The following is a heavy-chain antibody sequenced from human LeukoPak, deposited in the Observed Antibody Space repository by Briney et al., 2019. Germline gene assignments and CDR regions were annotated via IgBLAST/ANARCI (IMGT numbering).Heavy chain of an antibody. D-gene: IGHD6-13*01. CDR1: GGTFSSYA. V-gene: IGHV1-69*13. CDR3: AGQEQQLVLFFGLA. J-gene: IGHJ5*02. Sequence: SVKVSCKASGGTFSSYAISWVRQAPGQGLEWMGGIIPIFGTANYAQKFQGRVTITADESTSTAYMELSSLRSEDTAVYYCAGQEQQLVLFFGLAWGQGTLVTVSS. CDR2: IIPIFGTA.